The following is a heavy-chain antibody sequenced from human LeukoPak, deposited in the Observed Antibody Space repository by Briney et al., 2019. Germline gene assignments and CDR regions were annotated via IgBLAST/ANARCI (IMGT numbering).Heavy chain of an antibody. J-gene: IGHJ5*02. CDR1: GFTFSNYA. CDR2: ISGSGATT. D-gene: IGHD2-2*01. Sequence: GGSLRLSCAASGFTFSNYALAWVRQAPGKGLEWVSTISGSGATTYYADSVKGRFTISRDNSKNTLYLHMNSLRAEDTAVYYCAKLPREYCSCTSCPNWFDTWGQGTLVTVSS. V-gene: IGHV3-23*01. CDR3: AKLPREYCSCTSCPNWFDT.